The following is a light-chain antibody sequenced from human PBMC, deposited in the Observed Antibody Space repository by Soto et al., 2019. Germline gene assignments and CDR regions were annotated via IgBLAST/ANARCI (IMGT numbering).Light chain of an antibody. CDR3: CSYAGTSRV. V-gene: IGLV2-11*01. CDR1: SSDVGGYDY. J-gene: IGLJ1*01. CDR2: DVS. Sequence: ALTQPRSVSGSPGQSVTISCTGTSSDVGGYDYVSWYQQHPDKAPKLMIYDVSTRPSGVPDRFFGSKSGNTASLTISGLQAEDEAEYYCCSYAGTSRVFGTGTKVTVL.